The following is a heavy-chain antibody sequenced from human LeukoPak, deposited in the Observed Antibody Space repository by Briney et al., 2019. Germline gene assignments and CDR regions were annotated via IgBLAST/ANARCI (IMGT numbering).Heavy chain of an antibody. CDR2: INHSGST. V-gene: IGHV4-34*01. CDR3: AVFTMESYYYYYYMDV. CDR1: GGSFSGYY. J-gene: IGHJ6*03. D-gene: IGHD3-10*01. Sequence: SETLSLTCAVYGGSFSGYYWSWIRQPPGKGLGWIGEINHSGSTNYNPSLKNRVTISVDTSKNQFSLKLSSVTAVDTAVYYCAVFTMESYYYYYYMDVWGKGTTVTVSS.